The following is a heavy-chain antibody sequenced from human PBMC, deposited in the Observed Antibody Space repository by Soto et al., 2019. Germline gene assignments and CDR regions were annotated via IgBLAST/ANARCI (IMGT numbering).Heavy chain of an antibody. D-gene: IGHD1-7*01. Sequence: QVQLVQSGAEVKKPGSSVKVSCKASGGTFSSYAISWVRQAPGQGLEWMGGIIPIFGTANYAQKFQGRVTITADESPSTAYMELSSLRSEDTAVYYCATRDAYNCNYGGYYYYGMDVWGQGTTVTVSS. CDR1: GGTFSSYA. CDR3: ATRDAYNCNYGGYYYYGMDV. CDR2: IIPIFGTA. V-gene: IGHV1-69*12. J-gene: IGHJ6*02.